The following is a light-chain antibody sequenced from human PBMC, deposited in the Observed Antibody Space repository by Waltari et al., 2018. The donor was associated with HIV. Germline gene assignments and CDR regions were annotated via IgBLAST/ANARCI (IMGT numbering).Light chain of an antibody. J-gene: IGLJ3*02. CDR2: AIV. CDR3: QLHCTGPSWL. Sequence: QTVVTQEPSLTVSPGGTVTLTCASATGAVTNGHYPTWLQVRPGQKPRPLIYAIVNKYTWTAAGWSGSLLGDKAALTLAGGRVEVEADWFCQLHCTGPSWLCGGGTRLTVL. V-gene: IGLV7-43*01. CDR1: TGAVTNGHY.